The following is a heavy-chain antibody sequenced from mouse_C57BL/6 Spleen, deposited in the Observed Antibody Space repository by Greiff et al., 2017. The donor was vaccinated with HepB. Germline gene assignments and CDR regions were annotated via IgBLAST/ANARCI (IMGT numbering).Heavy chain of an antibody. V-gene: IGHV6-6*01. CDR2: IRNKANNHAT. Sequence: EVKVIESGGGLVQPGGSMKLSCAASGFTFSDAWMDWVRQSPEKGLEWVAEIRNKANNHATYYAESVKGRFTISRDDSKSSVYLQMNSLRAEDTGIYYCTLPLLRYWYFDVWGTGTTVTVSS. D-gene: IGHD1-2*01. CDR1: GFTFSDAW. CDR3: TLPLLRYWYFDV. J-gene: IGHJ1*03.